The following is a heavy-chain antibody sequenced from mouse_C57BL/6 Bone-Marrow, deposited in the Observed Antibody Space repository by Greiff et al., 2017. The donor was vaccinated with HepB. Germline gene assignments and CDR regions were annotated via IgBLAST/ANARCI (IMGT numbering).Heavy chain of an antibody. CDR3: TITTVVARSYFDY. V-gene: IGHV5-4*01. Sequence: EVQRVESGGGLVKPGGSLKLSCAASGFTFSSYAMSWVRQTPEKRLEWVATISDGGSYTYYPDNVKGRFTISRDNAKNNLYLQMSHLKSEDTAMYYCTITTVVARSYFDYWGQGTTLTVSS. CDR1: GFTFSSYA. J-gene: IGHJ2*01. CDR2: ISDGGSYT. D-gene: IGHD1-1*01.